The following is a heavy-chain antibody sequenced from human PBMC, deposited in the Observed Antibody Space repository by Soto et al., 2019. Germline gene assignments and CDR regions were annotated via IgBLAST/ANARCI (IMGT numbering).Heavy chain of an antibody. CDR1: GFTFSSYG. J-gene: IGHJ6*02. V-gene: IGHV3-73*01. D-gene: IGHD2-15*01. CDR2: IRSKANNYAT. Sequence: QTGGSLRLSCAASGFTFSSYGMHWVRQAPGKGLEWVGLIRSKANNYATVYAASVKGRFTISRDDSKNTAYLQMNSLKTEDTAVYYCTRHDYCSGGSCYYYGMDVWGQGTTVTVSS. CDR3: TRHDYCSGGSCYYYGMDV.